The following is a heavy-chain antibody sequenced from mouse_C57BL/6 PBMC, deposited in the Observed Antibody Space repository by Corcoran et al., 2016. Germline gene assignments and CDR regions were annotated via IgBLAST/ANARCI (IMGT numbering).Heavy chain of an antibody. J-gene: IGHJ3*01. Sequence: QVQLQQSGAELVKPGASVKVSCKASGYAFSSYWMNWVKQRPGKGLEWLGQIYPGDGDPNYNGKFKSKATLTADKTASTAYMQLSSLTSEDSAVYFCAPHYYGSGWVAYGGQGTLVTVSA. D-gene: IGHD1-1*01. V-gene: IGHV1-80*01. CDR1: GYAFSSYW. CDR3: APHYYGSGWVAY. CDR2: IYPGDGDP.